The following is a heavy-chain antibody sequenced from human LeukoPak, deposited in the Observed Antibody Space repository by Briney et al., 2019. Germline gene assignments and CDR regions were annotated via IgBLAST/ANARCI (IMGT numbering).Heavy chain of an antibody. J-gene: IGHJ4*02. D-gene: IGHD3-3*01. CDR2: IYYSGST. CDR1: GGSISSSSYY. Sequence: SETLSLTCTVSGGSISSSSYYWGWIRQPPGTGLEWIGSIYYSGSTYYNPPLKSRVTISVDTFKNQFSLKLSSVTAADTAVYYCASIANHDFWRYYFDYWGQGTLVTVSS. V-gene: IGHV4-39*01. CDR3: ASIANHDFWRYYFDY.